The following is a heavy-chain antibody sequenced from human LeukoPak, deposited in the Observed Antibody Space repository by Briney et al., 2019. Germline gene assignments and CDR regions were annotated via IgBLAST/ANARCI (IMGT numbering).Heavy chain of an antibody. D-gene: IGHD3-22*01. CDR3: VRHYYDSSGYSVDP. Sequence: SETLSLACTVSGGSISGSSYYWGWIRQPPGKGLEWIGSIYYSESTYYNPSLKSRVTISVDTSKNQFSLKLSSVTAADTAVYYCVRHYYDSSGYSVDPWGQGTLVTVSS. CDR1: GGSISGSSYY. V-gene: IGHV4-39*01. J-gene: IGHJ5*02. CDR2: IYYSEST.